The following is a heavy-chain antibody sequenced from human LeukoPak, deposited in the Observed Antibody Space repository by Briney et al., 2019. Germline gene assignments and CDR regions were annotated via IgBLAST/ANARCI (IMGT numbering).Heavy chain of an antibody. CDR2: ISGSGGGT. Sequence: GGSLRLSCAASGFTFSSYAMSWVRQAPGKGLEWVSTISGSGGGTYYADSVKGRFTISRDNSKNTLYLQMNSLRAEDTAVYYCAKGPGGYCSGGSCYEPYYFDYWGQGTLVTVSS. V-gene: IGHV3-23*01. CDR3: AKGPGGYCSGGSCYEPYYFDY. D-gene: IGHD2-15*01. J-gene: IGHJ4*02. CDR1: GFTFSSYA.